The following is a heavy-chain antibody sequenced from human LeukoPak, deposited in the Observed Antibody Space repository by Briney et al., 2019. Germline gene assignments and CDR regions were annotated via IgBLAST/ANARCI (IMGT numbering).Heavy chain of an antibody. J-gene: IGHJ4*02. D-gene: IGHD6-13*01. V-gene: IGHV3-7*01. CDR2: INQGGSAQ. CDR3: AREWQGGIAAAGTRIEGDY. CDR1: GSTFSTFW. Sequence: GGSLRLSCAASGSTFSTFWMGWVRQVPGKGLEWVANINQGGSAQYYVDSVKGRFTISRDNAENALYLQMNSLRAEDTAVYYCAREWQGGIAAAGTRIEGDYWGQGTLVAVSS.